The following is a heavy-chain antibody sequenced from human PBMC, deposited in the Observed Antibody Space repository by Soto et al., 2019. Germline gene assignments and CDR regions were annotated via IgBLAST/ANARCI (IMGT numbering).Heavy chain of an antibody. CDR2: MFYSGAT. Sequence: SETLSLTCTVSGDSISDISYCWGWIRQPPGKGLQWIGCMFYSGATYYNPSLKNRVTLSVDTSNNEFSLKLVSVTAPDTAVYYCARHKSGSDWLDPWGQGTLVTVSS. CDR3: ARHKSGSDWLDP. V-gene: IGHV4-39*01. J-gene: IGHJ5*02. D-gene: IGHD2-15*01. CDR1: GDSISDISYC.